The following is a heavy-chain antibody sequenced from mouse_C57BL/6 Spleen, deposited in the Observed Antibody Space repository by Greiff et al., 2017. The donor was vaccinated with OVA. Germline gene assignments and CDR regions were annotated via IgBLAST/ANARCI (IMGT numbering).Heavy chain of an antibody. CDR3: AREIYYGNYCAMDY. Sequence: QVQLQQPGAELVRPGSSVKLSCKASGYTFTSYWMHWVKQRPIQGLEWIGNIDPSDSETHYNQKFKDKATLTVDKSSSTAYMQLSSLTSEDSAVYYCAREIYYGNYCAMDYWGQGTSVTVSS. V-gene: IGHV1-52*01. J-gene: IGHJ4*01. D-gene: IGHD2-1*01. CDR2: IDPSDSET. CDR1: GYTFTSYW.